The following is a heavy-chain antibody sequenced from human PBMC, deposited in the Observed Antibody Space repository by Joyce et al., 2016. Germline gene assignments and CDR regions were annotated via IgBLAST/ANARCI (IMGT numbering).Heavy chain of an antibody. D-gene: IGHD5-18*01. J-gene: IGHJ3*02. V-gene: IGHV5-10-1*03. Sequence: EVQLVQSGPEVKKPGESLRISCEGSGDTFTNYWISWVRQMPGKGREWMGRIEPIDSYVNYSPSFGGHGTITADKSISTAYLQGSSLQAADTAIYYCARHPGAVGDTTIDPGNDAFDIWGQGTMVTVSS. CDR2: IEPIDSYV. CDR3: ARHPGAVGDTTIDPGNDAFDI. CDR1: GDTFTNYW.